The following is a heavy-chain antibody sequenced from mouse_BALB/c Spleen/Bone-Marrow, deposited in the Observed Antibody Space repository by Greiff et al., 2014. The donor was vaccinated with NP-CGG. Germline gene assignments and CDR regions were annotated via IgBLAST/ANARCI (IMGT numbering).Heavy chain of an antibody. D-gene: IGHD2-13*01. CDR1: GFNIKDTY. J-gene: IGHJ4*01. V-gene: IGHV14-3*02. CDR2: IDPANGNT. CDR3: ARVDYLAIDY. Sequence: EVQGVESGAELVKPGASVKLSCTASGFNIKDTYMHWVKQRPEQGLERIGRIDPANGNTKYDPKFQGKATITADKSSNTAYLQLSSLTSEDAAVYFCARVDYLAIDYWGQGTLGPVSS.